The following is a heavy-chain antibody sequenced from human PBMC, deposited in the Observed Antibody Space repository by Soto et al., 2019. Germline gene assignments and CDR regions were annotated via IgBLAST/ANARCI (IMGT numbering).Heavy chain of an antibody. CDR1: GFTFSSYS. CDR2: ITSGSSTI. J-gene: IGHJ4*02. V-gene: IGHV3-48*01. Sequence: EVQLVESGGGLVQPGGSLRLSCAVSGFTFSSYSMDWVRQAPGKGLEWVSYITSGSSTIHYADSVKGRFTISRDNAKNSVFLQMNSLRVEDTAVYYCVRDAGSLGYWGQGTLVTVSS. D-gene: IGHD3-10*01. CDR3: VRDAGSLGY.